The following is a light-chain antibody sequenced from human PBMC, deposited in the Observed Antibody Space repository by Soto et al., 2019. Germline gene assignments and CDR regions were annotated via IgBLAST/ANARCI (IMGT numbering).Light chain of an antibody. V-gene: IGKV1-5*01. CDR2: DAS. Sequence: DIQMTQSPSTLSASVGDRVTITCRASQSISSWLAWYQQKPGKAPKLLIYDASSLESGVPSRFSGSGSGTEFTLTISSLQPDDFATYYCQQYDHWPRGTFGQGTKLEI. CDR3: QQYDHWPRGT. J-gene: IGKJ2*01. CDR1: QSISSW.